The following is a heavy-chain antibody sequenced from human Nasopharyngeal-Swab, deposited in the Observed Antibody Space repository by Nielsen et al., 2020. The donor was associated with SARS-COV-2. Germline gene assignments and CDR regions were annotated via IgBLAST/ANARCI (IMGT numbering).Heavy chain of an antibody. CDR2: SYYSGST. Sequence: GSLRLSCTVSGGSMSSYYWNWIRQPPGKGLEWVGYSYYSGSTNYNPSLKSRVTISVDTSKNQLSLKLSSVTAADTAVYYCARWGVDCSSTDCKDAFDIWGQGTMVTVSS. J-gene: IGHJ3*02. D-gene: IGHD2-2*01. CDR1: GGSMSSYY. CDR3: ARWGVDCSSTDCKDAFDI. V-gene: IGHV4-59*08.